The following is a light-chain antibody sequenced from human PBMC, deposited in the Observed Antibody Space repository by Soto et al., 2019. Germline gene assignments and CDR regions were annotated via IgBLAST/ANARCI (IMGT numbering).Light chain of an antibody. CDR2: GAS. J-gene: IGKJ5*01. V-gene: IGKV3-20*01. CDR3: QQCGSSST. CDR1: QSVSSSY. Sequence: EIVLTQSPGTLSLSPGERATLSCRASQSVSSSYLAWYQQKPGQAPRLLIYGASSRATGIPDRFSGSGSGTDFTLTISRLEPEDFAVYYCQQCGSSSTFGQRTRPAIK.